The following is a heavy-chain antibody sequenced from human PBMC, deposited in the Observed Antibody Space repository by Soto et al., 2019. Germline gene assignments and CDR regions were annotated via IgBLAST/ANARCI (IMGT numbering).Heavy chain of an antibody. Sequence: GGSLRLSCAASGFTFSSYWMHWVRQAPGKGLVWVSRINSDGSSTSYADSVKGRFTISRDNAKNTLYLQMNSLRAEDTAVYYCARDLPSIFGVVSGAFDIWGQGTMVTVSS. D-gene: IGHD3-3*01. CDR2: INSDGSST. CDR3: ARDLPSIFGVVSGAFDI. J-gene: IGHJ3*02. CDR1: GFTFSSYW. V-gene: IGHV3-74*01.